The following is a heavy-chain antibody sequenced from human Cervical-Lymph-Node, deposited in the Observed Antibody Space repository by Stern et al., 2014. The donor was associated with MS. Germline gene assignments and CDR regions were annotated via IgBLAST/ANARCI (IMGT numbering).Heavy chain of an antibody. CDR3: ARSPELPPYFDG. Sequence: EVQLVESGGGLVKPGGSLRLSCAASTFTISGYNMHWVRQAPGKGLEWVSSITGGSTYINYSDSVRGRFTISRDNAKNSLFLQMTSLRAEDTAIYYCARSPELPPYFDGWGQGTLVTVSS. V-gene: IGHV3-21*04. CDR2: ITGGSTYI. CDR1: TFTISGYN. D-gene: IGHD3-10*01. J-gene: IGHJ4*02.